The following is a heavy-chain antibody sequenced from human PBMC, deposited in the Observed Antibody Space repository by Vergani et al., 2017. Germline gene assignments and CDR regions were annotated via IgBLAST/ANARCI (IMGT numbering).Heavy chain of an antibody. J-gene: IGHJ4*02. Sequence: QVQLQESGPGLVKPSETLSLTCTVSGGSISSYYWSWIRQPPGKGLEWIGYIYYSGSTNYNPSLKSRGTIAVYTSKNQFSLKLSSVTAADTAVYYCARVKIRGATSVFDYWGQGTLVTVSS. V-gene: IGHV4-59*01. D-gene: IGHD4/OR15-4a*01. CDR2: IYYSGST. CDR3: ARVKIRGATSVFDY. CDR1: GGSISSYY.